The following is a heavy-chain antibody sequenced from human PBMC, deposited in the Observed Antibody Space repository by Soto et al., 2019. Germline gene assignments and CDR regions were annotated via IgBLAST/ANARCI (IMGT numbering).Heavy chain of an antibody. J-gene: IGHJ6*02. CDR2: ISDSGGST. V-gene: IGHV3-23*01. Sequence: PGGSLRLSCAASGFTFSNYDMSWVRQAPGKGLEWVSSISDSGGSTYYADSVKGRLTISRDNSKNTLSLQMNSLRAEDTAVYYCARPNSGSYSGWGYYGMDVWGQGTTVTVSS. CDR3: ARPNSGSYSGWGYYGMDV. D-gene: IGHD1-26*01. CDR1: GFTFSNYD.